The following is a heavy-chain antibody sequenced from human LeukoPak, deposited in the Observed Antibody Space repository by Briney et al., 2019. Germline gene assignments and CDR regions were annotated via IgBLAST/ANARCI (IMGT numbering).Heavy chain of an antibody. D-gene: IGHD3-10*01. CDR3: TRLDVDQGVFDI. J-gene: IGHJ3*02. V-gene: IGHV3-73*01. Sequence: GGSLRLSCAASGFTFSASAIHWVRQASGKGLEWVGHIRSKVNTYATAYTASVKGRFTITRDDSKNTAYLQMNSLKTEDTAVYYCTRLDVDQGVFDIWGQGTMVTVSS. CDR1: GFTFSASA. CDR2: IRSKVNTYAT.